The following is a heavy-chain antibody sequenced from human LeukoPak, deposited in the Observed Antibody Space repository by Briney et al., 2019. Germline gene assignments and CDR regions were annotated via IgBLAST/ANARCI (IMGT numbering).Heavy chain of an antibody. CDR2: IYSGGST. Sequence: GGSLRLSCAASGFTVSSNYMSWVRQAPGKGLEWVSVIYSGGSTYYADSVKGRFTISRDNSKNTLYLQMNSLRAEDTAVYYCASSYDFWSGRIDYRGQGTLVTVSS. D-gene: IGHD3-3*01. CDR3: ASSYDFWSGRIDY. V-gene: IGHV3-66*02. J-gene: IGHJ4*02. CDR1: GFTVSSNY.